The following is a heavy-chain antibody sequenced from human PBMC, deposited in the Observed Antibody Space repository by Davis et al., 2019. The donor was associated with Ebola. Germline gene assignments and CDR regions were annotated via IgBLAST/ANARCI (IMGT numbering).Heavy chain of an antibody. CDR2: ISGSGATT. V-gene: IGHV3-23*01. CDR1: RFSLGKYA. D-gene: IGHD3-16*01. Sequence: GESLKISCAASRFSLGKYAVAWVRQSPGKGLEWVSTISGSGATTHYSASVQGRFSGSRDNSRDTVYLQMNSLRVEDTAMYFCAKGADNWGTFYFDSWGQGTLVTVSS. J-gene: IGHJ4*02. CDR3: AKGADNWGTFYFDS.